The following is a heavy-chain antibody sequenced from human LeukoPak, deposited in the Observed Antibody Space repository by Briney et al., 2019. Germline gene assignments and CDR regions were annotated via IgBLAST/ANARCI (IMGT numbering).Heavy chain of an antibody. J-gene: IGHJ4*02. V-gene: IGHV3-48*03. CDR3: ARDYYDSSGYYSHDY. Sequence: GGSLRLSCAASGFTFSACEMTWIRQVPGKGLEWLSYISSSGSNTYYADSVKGRFTISRDNAKNSLFLQMNSLRAEDTAVYYCARDYYDSSGYYSHDYWGQGTLVTVSS. D-gene: IGHD3-22*01. CDR2: ISSSGSNT. CDR1: GFTFSACE.